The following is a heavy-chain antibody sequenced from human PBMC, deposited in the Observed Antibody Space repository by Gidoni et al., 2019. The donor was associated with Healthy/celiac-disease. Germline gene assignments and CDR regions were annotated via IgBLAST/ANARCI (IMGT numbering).Heavy chain of an antibody. CDR3: AREATGESASRYFDL. CDR2: IYYSGST. D-gene: IGHD7-27*01. J-gene: IGHJ2*01. Sequence: QVQLQESGPGLVKPSETLSLTCTVSGGSVSSGSYYWSWIRQPPGKGLEWIGYIYYSGSTNYNPSRKSRVTISVDTSKNQFSLKLSSVTAADTAVYYCAREATGESASRYFDLWGRGTLVTVSS. CDR1: GGSVSSGSYY. V-gene: IGHV4-61*01.